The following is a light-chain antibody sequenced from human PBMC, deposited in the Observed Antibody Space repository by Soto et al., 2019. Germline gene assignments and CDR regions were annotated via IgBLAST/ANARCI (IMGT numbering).Light chain of an antibody. CDR3: GSSTSSSVI. V-gene: IGLV2-14*03. J-gene: IGLJ2*01. CDR1: SSDVGDNNY. CDR2: DVS. Sequence: QSVLTQPASVSGSPGQSITISCTGTSSDVGDNNYVSWYQQHPGKAPKLLIYDVSKRPSGVSNRFSGSKSGNTASLTISGLQAEDEADYYRGSSTSSSVIFGGGTKVTVL.